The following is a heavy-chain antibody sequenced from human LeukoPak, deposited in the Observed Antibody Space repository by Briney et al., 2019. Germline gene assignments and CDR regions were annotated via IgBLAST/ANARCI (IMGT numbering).Heavy chain of an antibody. CDR2: INPNSGGT. CDR1: GYTFTGYY. V-gene: IGHV1-2*02. D-gene: IGHD3-10*01. CDR3: ARVYMVYYYYYMDV. J-gene: IGHJ6*03. Sequence: ASVKASCKASGYTFTGYYMHWVRQAPGQGLEWMGWINPNSGGTSYAQKFQGRVTMTRDTSISTAYMELSRLRSDDTAVYYCARVYMVYYYYYMDVWGKGTTVTISS.